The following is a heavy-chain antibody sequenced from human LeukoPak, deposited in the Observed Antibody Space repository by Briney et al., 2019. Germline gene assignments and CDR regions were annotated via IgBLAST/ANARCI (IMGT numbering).Heavy chain of an antibody. D-gene: IGHD5-18*01. CDR3: AKDQVGGYSYAIKDY. Sequence: PGGSLRLSCAASGFTFSSYWMSRVRQAPGKGLEWVANIKQDGSEKYYADSVKGRFTIARDNAKNSLYLQMNSLRGEDTAVYCCAKDQVGGYSYAIKDYWGQGTLVTVSS. CDR2: IKQDGSEK. V-gene: IGHV3-7*01. CDR1: GFTFSSYW. J-gene: IGHJ4*02.